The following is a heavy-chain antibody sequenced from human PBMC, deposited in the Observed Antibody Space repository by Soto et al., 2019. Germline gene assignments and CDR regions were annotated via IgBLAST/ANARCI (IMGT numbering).Heavy chain of an antibody. D-gene: IGHD6-13*01. CDR2: IYPGDSDT. V-gene: IGHV5-51*01. CDR3: ARTSAAGKYYYGMDV. Sequence: GESLKISCKGSGYSFTSYWIGWVRQMPGKGLEWMGIIYPGDSDTRYSPSFQGQVTISADKSISTAYLQWSSLKASDTAMYYCARTSAAGKYYYGMDVCGNETTVTVAS. CDR1: GYSFTSYW. J-gene: IGHJ6*04.